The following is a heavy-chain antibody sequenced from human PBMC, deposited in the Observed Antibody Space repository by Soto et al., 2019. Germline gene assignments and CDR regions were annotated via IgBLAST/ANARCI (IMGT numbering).Heavy chain of an antibody. CDR3: ARGVQLVPDAFDI. CDR2: IIPIFGTA. D-gene: IGHD1-1*01. Sequence: KVSCKASGGTFSSYAISWVRQAPGQGLEWMGGIIPIFGTANYAQKFQGRVTITADESTSTAYMELSSLRSEDTAVYYCARGVQLVPDAFDIWGQGTMVTVSS. J-gene: IGHJ3*02. V-gene: IGHV1-69*01. CDR1: GGTFSSYA.